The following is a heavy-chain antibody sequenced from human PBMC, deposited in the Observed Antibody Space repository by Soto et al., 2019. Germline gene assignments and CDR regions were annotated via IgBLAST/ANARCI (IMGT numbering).Heavy chain of an antibody. CDR2: IIPIFGTA. CDR3: ARDRDIVVVPAAMEDAFYYYYGMDV. V-gene: IGHV1-69*13. J-gene: IGHJ6*02. D-gene: IGHD2-2*01. Sequence: GASVKVSCKASGGTFSSYAISWVRQAPGQGPEWMGGIIPIFGTANYAQKFRGRVTITADESTSTAYMELSSLRSEDTAVYYCARDRDIVVVPAAMEDAFYYYYGMDVWGQGTTVTVSS. CDR1: GGTFSSYA.